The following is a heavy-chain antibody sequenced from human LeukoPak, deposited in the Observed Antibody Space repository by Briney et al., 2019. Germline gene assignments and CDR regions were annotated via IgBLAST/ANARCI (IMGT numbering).Heavy chain of an antibody. CDR3: ARRTGFGSGWYFDF. V-gene: IGHV4-34*01. Sequence: SETLSLTCAVYGGSFSGYYWSWIRQPPGKGLEWIGEINHSGSTNYNPSLKSRVTISVDTSKNQFSLKLSSVTAADTAVYYCARRTGFGSGWYFDFWGQGTLVTVSS. D-gene: IGHD6-19*01. CDR2: INHSGST. J-gene: IGHJ4*02. CDR1: GGSFSGYY.